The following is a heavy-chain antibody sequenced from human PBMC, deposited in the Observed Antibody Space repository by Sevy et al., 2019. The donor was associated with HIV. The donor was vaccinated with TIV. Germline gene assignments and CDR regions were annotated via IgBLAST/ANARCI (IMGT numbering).Heavy chain of an antibody. CDR3: TTDTSTEYFDWLLDFDY. V-gene: IGHV3-15*01. D-gene: IGHD3-9*01. CDR2: IQSKADGGTT. Sequence: GGSLRLSCAASGFTFSSAWMSWVRQAPGKGLEWVGRIQSKADGGTTDYAASVKGRFTITREDSVNTLYLQMNSLTTDDTAVYYCTTDTSTEYFDWLLDFDYWGQGTLVTVSS. CDR1: GFTFSSAW. J-gene: IGHJ4*02.